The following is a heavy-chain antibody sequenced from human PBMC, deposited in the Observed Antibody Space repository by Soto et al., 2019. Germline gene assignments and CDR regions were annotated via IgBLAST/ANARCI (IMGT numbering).Heavy chain of an antibody. V-gene: IGHV1-69*13. J-gene: IGHJ3*02. CDR2: IIPIFGTA. Sequence: SVKVSCKASGGTFSSYAISWVRQAPGQGLEWMGGIIPIFGTANYAQKFQGRVTITADESTSTAYMELSSLRSEDTAVYYCARNERYSYGPGAFDIWGQGTMVTVSS. D-gene: IGHD5-18*01. CDR1: GGTFSSYA. CDR3: ARNERYSYGPGAFDI.